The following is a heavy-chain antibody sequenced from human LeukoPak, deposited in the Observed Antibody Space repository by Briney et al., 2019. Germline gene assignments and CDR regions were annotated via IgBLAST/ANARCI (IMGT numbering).Heavy chain of an antibody. J-gene: IGHJ4*02. D-gene: IGHD2-2*01. CDR3: ARGLGYCTSTTCLPPFDY. V-gene: IGHV3-53*01. CDR1: GFTVSTYY. CDR2: IYSGGST. Sequence: SGGSLRLSCAASGFTVSTYYMTWVRQAPGKGLECVSVIYSGGSTYYADSVKGRFTVSRDNSKNTLYLQMNSLRAEDTAMYYCARGLGYCTSTTCLPPFDYWGQGTLVTVSS.